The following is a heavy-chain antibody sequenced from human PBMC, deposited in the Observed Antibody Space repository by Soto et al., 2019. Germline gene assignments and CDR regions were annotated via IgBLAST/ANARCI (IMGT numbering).Heavy chain of an antibody. CDR3: AHTFIYIVVVPAANTYYMEV. J-gene: IGHJ6*03. D-gene: IGHD2-2*01. CDR1: GFSLSTSGVG. V-gene: IGHV2-5*02. CDR2: IYWDDDK. Sequence: QITLKESGPPLVKPTQTLTLTCTFSGFSLSTSGVGVGWIRQPPGKALEWLALIYWDDDKRYSPSLKSRLTIPKDTSKNQVVLTMTNMDPVDTATYYCAHTFIYIVVVPAANTYYMEVWGKGTTVTVSS.